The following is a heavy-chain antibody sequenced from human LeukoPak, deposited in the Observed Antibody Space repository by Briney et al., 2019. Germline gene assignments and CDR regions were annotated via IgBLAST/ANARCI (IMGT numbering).Heavy chain of an antibody. D-gene: IGHD3-10*01. CDR1: GGSFSGYY. CDR2: TNHSGST. CDR3: ARRMIPDLIVYYYGSGSRDAFDI. Sequence: PSETLSLTCAVYGGSFSGYYWSWIRQPPGKGLEWIGETNHSGSTNYNPSLKSRVTISVDTSKNQFSLKLSSVTAADTAVYYCARRMIPDLIVYYYGSGSRDAFDIWGQGTMVTVSS. V-gene: IGHV4-34*01. J-gene: IGHJ3*02.